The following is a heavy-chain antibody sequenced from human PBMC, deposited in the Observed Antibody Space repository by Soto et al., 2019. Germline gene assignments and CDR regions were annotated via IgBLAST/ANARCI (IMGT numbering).Heavy chain of an antibody. CDR3: ARDRGYCSSTSCYQGGDWFDP. V-gene: IGHV4-4*07. CDR1: GGSISSYY. D-gene: IGHD2-2*01. J-gene: IGHJ5*02. Sequence: QVQLQESGPGLVKPSETLSLTCTVSGGSISSYYWSWIRQPAGKGLEWIGRFYTSGSTNYNPSLESRVTMSVDTSKNQFSLKLSSVTAADTAVYYCARDRGYCSSTSCYQGGDWFDPWGQGTLVTVSS. CDR2: FYTSGST.